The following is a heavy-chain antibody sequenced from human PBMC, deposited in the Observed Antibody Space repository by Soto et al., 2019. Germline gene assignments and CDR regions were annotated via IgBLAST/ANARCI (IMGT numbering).Heavy chain of an antibody. D-gene: IGHD1-26*01. V-gene: IGHV4-34*01. J-gene: IGHJ6*02. CDR3: ASLATIRVGATTDYYYGMDV. CDR2: INHSGST. CDR1: GGSFSGYY. Sequence: SETLSLTCAVYGGSFSGYYWSWIRQPPGKGLEWIGEINHSGSTNYNPSLKSRVTISVDTSKNQFSLRLSSVTAADTAVYYCASLATIRVGATTDYYYGMDVWGQGTTVTVSS.